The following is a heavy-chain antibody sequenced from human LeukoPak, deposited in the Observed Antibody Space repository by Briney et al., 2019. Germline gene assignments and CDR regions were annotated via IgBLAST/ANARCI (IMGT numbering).Heavy chain of an antibody. Sequence: GGSLRLSCAASGFTFSSYGMTWVRQAPGKGLESVSSISGSGGSTYYADSVKGRFTISRDNSKNTLYLQMNSLRAEDTAVYYCAKDQVPYKIQWLPDYWGQGTLVTVSS. CDR2: ISGSGGST. J-gene: IGHJ4*02. CDR3: AKDQVPYKIQWLPDY. CDR1: GFTFSSYG. V-gene: IGHV3-23*01. D-gene: IGHD6-19*01.